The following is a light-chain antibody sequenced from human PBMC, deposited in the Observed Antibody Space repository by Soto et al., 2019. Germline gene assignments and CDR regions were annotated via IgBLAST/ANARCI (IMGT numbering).Light chain of an antibody. J-gene: IGLJ3*02. CDR1: SSNIGINY. Sequence: QSVLTQPPSASGTPGQRVTISCSGSSSNIGINYVYWYQQLPGTAPKLLIYRNNQRPSGVPDRFSGSKSGTSASLAISGLRSEDDADYYCAAWDDSLSSPVFGGGTKVTVL. CDR3: AAWDDSLSSPV. CDR2: RNN. V-gene: IGLV1-47*01.